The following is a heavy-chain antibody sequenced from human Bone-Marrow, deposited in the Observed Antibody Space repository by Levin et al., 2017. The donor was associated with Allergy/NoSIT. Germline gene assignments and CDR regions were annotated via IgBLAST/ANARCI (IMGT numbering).Heavy chain of an antibody. J-gene: IGHJ6*02. CDR1: GFSLSKYG. CDR2: LWHDGTKR. CDR3: AREDQLGSYFYGMDV. D-gene: IGHD2/OR15-2a*01. V-gene: IGHV3-33*01. Sequence: GGSLRLSCSASGFSLSKYGMHWVRQAPGKGLEWVAVLWHDGTKRSFGDSVKGRFTIYRDTSKNTLYLQMHSLRAEDTAVYYCAREDQLGSYFYGMDVWGQGTTVTVSS.